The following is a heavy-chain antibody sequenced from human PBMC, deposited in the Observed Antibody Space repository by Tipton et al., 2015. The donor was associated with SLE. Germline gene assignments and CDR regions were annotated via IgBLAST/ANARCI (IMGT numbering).Heavy chain of an antibody. Sequence: SLRLSCAASGFTFSSYEMNWVRQAPGKGLEWVSYISSSGSYIYYADSVKGRFTISRDNAKNSLYLQMNSLRAEDTAVYYCARGPPEMATILDYWGQGTLVTVSS. V-gene: IGHV3-48*03. J-gene: IGHJ4*02. CDR2: ISSSGSYI. D-gene: IGHD5-24*01. CDR1: GFTFSSYE. CDR3: ARGPPEMATILDY.